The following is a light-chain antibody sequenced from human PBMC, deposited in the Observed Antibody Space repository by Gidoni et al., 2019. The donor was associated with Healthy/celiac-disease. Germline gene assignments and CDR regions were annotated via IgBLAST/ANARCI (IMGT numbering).Light chain of an antibody. J-gene: IGKJ4*01. CDR3: QQRSNWPPALT. CDR1: QSVSSY. Sequence: EIVLTQSPATLSLSPGERATLSCRASQSVSSYLAWYQQKPGQAPRLLIYDASNRATGIPARFSGRGSGTDFTLTISSLEPEDFAVYYCQQRSNWPPALTFGGGTKVEIK. CDR2: DAS. V-gene: IGKV3-11*01.